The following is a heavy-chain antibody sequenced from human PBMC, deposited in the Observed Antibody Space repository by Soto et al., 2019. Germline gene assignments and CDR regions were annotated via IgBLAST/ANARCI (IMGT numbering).Heavy chain of an antibody. V-gene: IGHV3-7*03. Sequence: GGSLRLSCVASGFTFSDYWMSWIRQAPGKGLEWVANIKKDGSEKFYVDSVKGRFIVSRDNARDSLFLQMNSLRVEDTAVYYCARDRQPDGIWTFAFWGRGAQVTVSS. J-gene: IGHJ4*02. D-gene: IGHD2-15*01. CDR3: ARDRQPDGIWTFAF. CDR1: GFTFSDYW. CDR2: IKKDGSEK.